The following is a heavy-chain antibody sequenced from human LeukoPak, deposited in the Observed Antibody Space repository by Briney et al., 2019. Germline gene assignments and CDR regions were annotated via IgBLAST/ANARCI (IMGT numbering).Heavy chain of an antibody. J-gene: IGHJ4*02. CDR1: GFTFSSYL. V-gene: IGHV3-74*01. CDR3: AKGNRDGYNQFFDY. CDR2: IKSDGSST. Sequence: QPGGSLRLSCAASGFTFSSYLMHWVRQVPGKGLVWVSRIKSDGSSTSYADSVKGRFTISRDNAKNTLYLQMNSLRAEDTAVYYCAKGNRDGYNQFFDYWGQGTLVTVSS. D-gene: IGHD5-24*01.